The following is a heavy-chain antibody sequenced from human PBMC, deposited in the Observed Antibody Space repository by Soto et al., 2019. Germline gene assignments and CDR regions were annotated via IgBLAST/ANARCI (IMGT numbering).Heavy chain of an antibody. Sequence: SETLSLTCTVSGGSISSGGYYWSWIRQHPGKGLEWIGYIYYSGSTYYNPSLKSRVTIPVDTSKNQFSLKLSSVTAADTAVYYCARGPYDSSGYYFDYWGQGTLVTVSS. CDR3: ARGPYDSSGYYFDY. CDR2: IYYSGST. D-gene: IGHD3-22*01. J-gene: IGHJ4*02. V-gene: IGHV4-31*03. CDR1: GGSISSGGYY.